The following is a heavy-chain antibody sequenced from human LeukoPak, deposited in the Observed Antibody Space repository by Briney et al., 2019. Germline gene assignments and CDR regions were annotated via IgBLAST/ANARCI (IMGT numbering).Heavy chain of an antibody. CDR1: GYTFTSYD. CDR3: ARGKYYYDSSGTADFDY. Sequence: GASVKVSCKASGYTFTSYDINWVRQATGQGREWMGWMNPNSGNTGYAQKFQGRVTITRNTSISTAYMELSSLRSEDTAVYYCARGKYYYDSSGTADFDYWGQGTLVTVSS. CDR2: MNPNSGNT. V-gene: IGHV1-8*03. D-gene: IGHD3-22*01. J-gene: IGHJ4*02.